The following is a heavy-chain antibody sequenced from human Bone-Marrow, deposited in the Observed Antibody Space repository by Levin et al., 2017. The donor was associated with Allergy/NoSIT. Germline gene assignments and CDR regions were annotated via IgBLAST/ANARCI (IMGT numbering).Heavy chain of an antibody. CDR2: ISAYNGNT. CDR1: GYTFTSYG. V-gene: IGHV1-18*01. Sequence: ASVKVSCKASGYTFTSYGISWVRQAPGQGLEWMGWISAYNGNTNYAQKLQGRVTMTTDTSTSTAYMELRSLRSDDTAVYYCARDSRGPPDYYDSSGYYYGGSSGYFDLWGRGTLVTVSS. J-gene: IGHJ2*01. CDR3: ARDSRGPPDYYDSSGYYYGGSSGYFDL. D-gene: IGHD3-22*01.